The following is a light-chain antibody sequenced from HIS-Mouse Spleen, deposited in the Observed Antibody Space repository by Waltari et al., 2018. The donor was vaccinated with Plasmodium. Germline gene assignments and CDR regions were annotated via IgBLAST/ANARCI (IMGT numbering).Light chain of an antibody. CDR2: AAS. J-gene: IGKJ5*01. V-gene: IGKV3-15*01. CDR1: QSVSSN. Sequence: EIVLTQSPATLSVSPGERATLSCRASQSVSSNYASYHRKPARHPRLLIYAASTRATGIPAGFSGGRSWTVFTLTIGRIQSEDFAVYYCRRYNNWPTFGQGTRLEIK. CDR3: RRYNNWPT.